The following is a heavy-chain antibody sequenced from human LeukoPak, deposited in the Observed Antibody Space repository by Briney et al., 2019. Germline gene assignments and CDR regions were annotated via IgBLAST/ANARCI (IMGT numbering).Heavy chain of an antibody. CDR1: GYTFTSYY. J-gene: IGHJ6*02. V-gene: IGHV1-46*01. CDR3: ARVGGGGYDFWSGYSVLYGMDV. CDR2: INPSGGST. D-gene: IGHD3-3*01. Sequence: ASVKVSCKASGYTFTSYYMHWVRQAPGQGLEWMGIINPSGGSTSYAQKFQGRVTTTRDTSTSTVYMELSSLRSEDTAVYYCARVGGGGYDFWSGYSVLYGMDVWGQGTTVTVSS.